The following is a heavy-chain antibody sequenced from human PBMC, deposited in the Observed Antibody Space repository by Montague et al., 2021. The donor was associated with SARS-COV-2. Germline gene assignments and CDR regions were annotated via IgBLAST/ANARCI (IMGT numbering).Heavy chain of an antibody. Sequence: SETLSLTCTVSGGSLSGFYWTWIRQAPGKGLEWVGEITHGGSTSYSPTLESRLTISLDTSTNQFSLTLDSVTAADTATYYCARSRDYRGYDYFDAWGQGALVIVSS. J-gene: IGHJ4*02. CDR2: ITHGGST. V-gene: IGHV4-34*01. D-gene: IGHD4-23*01. CDR1: GGSLSGFY. CDR3: ARSRDYRGYDYFDA.